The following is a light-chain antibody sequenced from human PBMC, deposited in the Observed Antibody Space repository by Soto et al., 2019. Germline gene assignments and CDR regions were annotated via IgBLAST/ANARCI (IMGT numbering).Light chain of an antibody. Sequence: EIVMTQSPGTLSVSPGEGATLFSRASQSVRTKLAWYQQRAGQAPRLLMYGASTRATGIPDRFSGSGSGTEFTLTISSLQSEDFGVYYCQQYNSWPPITFGQGTRLEIK. CDR1: QSVRTK. CDR2: GAS. V-gene: IGKV3-15*01. CDR3: QQYNSWPPIT. J-gene: IGKJ5*01.